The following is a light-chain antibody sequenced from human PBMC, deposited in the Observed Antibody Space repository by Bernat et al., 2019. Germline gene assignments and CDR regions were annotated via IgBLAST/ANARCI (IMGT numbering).Light chain of an antibody. Sequence: DIQMTQSPSTLSASVGDRVTITCRASQGIDSWLAWFQQKPGKAPRLLIYKGASLESGAPSRFSGTGFGTDFTLTIGSLQPDDFATYYCQQSYTYPCPFGQGTKVEI. V-gene: IGKV1-5*03. CDR3: QQSYTYPCP. CDR1: QGIDSW. CDR2: KGA. J-gene: IGKJ1*01.